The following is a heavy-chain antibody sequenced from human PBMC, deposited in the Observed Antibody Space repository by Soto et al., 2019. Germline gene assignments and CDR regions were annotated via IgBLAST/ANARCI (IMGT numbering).Heavy chain of an antibody. CDR3: ARLSTGGYYYYMDV. V-gene: IGHV4-39*01. CDR2: IYYSGST. D-gene: IGHD3-3*02. CDR1: GGSISSSSYY. J-gene: IGHJ6*03. Sequence: SETLSLTCTVSGGSISSSSYYWGWIRQPPGKGLEWIGSIYYSGSTYYNPSLKSRVTISVDTSKNQFSLKLSSVTAADTAVYYCARLSTGGYYYYMDVWGKGTTVTVSS.